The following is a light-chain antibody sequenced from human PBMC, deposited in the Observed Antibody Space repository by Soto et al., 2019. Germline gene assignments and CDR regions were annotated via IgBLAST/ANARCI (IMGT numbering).Light chain of an antibody. V-gene: IGKV1-5*01. CDR3: QQYNSYPWT. Sequence: DIQMTQSPSTLSASVGDRVTITCRASQSISSWLAWYQQKPGKAPKLLIYDASSLESGGPSRFSGSGSGTEFPLTISSLQTDDFATYYCQQYNSYPWTFGQGTKVEIK. J-gene: IGKJ1*01. CDR2: DAS. CDR1: QSISSW.